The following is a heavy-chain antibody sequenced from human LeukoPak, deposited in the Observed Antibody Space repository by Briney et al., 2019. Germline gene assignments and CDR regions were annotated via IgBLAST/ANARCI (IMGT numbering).Heavy chain of an antibody. J-gene: IGHJ5*02. D-gene: IGHD3-10*01. CDR2: ISGSGTST. V-gene: IGHV3-23*01. CDR3: AKDYSKTSYYGSGTYYRPNWFDP. Sequence: GGSLRLSCAPSGFTFSNYAMNWVRQAPGKGLEWVSIISGSGTSTIYADSVKGRFTISRDNSKNTLYLQMNSLRVEDTAVYYCAKDYSKTSYYGSGTYYRPNWFDPWGQGTLVTVSS. CDR1: GFTFSNYA.